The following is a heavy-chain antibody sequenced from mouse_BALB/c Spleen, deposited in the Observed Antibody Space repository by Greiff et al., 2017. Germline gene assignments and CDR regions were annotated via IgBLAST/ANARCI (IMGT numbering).Heavy chain of an antibody. Sequence: VQLQQSGAELVRPGTSVKVSCKASGYAFTNYLIEWVKQRPGQGLEWIGVINPGSGGTNYNEKFKGKATLTADKSSSTAYMQLSSLTSDDSAVYFCARGMGYFDYWGQGTTLTVSS. D-gene: IGHD2-3*01. CDR1: GYAFTNYL. CDR3: ARGMGYFDY. V-gene: IGHV1-54*03. CDR2: INPGSGGT. J-gene: IGHJ2*01.